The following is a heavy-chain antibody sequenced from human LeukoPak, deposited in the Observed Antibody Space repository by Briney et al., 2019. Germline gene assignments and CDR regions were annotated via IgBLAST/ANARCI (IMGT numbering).Heavy chain of an antibody. CDR3: AKSDCGTIGCTVLDY. Sequence: GGSLRLSCAASGFTFNNHAMSWVRQAPGKGLEWVSAINSGGDTTAYADSVRGRFTISRDNSKNTLSLQLNTLGADDTAIYYCAKSDCGTIGCTVLDYWGQGTLVTVSS. V-gene: IGHV3-23*01. CDR1: GFTFNNHA. CDR2: INSGGDTT. D-gene: IGHD2-21*01. J-gene: IGHJ4*02.